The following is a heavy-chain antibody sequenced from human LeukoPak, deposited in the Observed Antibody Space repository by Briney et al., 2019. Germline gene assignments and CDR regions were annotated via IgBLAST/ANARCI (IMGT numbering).Heavy chain of an antibody. J-gene: IGHJ4*02. CDR1: GFTSSNYW. V-gene: IGHV3-48*04. D-gene: IGHD6-19*01. Sequence: PGGSLRLSCAASGFTSSNYWMTWVRQAPGKGLEWVSYISSSSSTIYYADSVKGRFTISRDNAKNPLYLQMNSLRAEDTAVYYCARDVSGWYGDYFDYWGQGTLVTVSS. CDR2: ISSSSSTI. CDR3: ARDVSGWYGDYFDY.